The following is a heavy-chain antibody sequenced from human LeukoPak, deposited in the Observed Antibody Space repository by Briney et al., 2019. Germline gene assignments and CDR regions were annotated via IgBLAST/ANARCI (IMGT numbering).Heavy chain of an antibody. CDR2: IYYSGST. V-gene: IGHV4-39*07. CDR1: GGSISSSGYY. CDR3: ASMSASYGDYDYFDY. J-gene: IGHJ4*02. D-gene: IGHD4-17*01. Sequence: SETLSLTCTVSGGSISSSGYYWGWIRQPPGKGLEWIGSIYYSGSTYYNPSLKSRVTISVDTSKNQFSLKLSSVTAADTAVYYCASMSASYGDYDYFDYWGQGTLVTVSS.